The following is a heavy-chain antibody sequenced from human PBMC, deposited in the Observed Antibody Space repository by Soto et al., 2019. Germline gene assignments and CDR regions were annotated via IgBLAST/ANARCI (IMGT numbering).Heavy chain of an antibody. CDR1: GDSISTNSYY. V-gene: IGHV4-61*01. D-gene: IGHD3-10*01. Sequence: SETLSLTCTVSGDSISTNSYYWGWIRQPPGKGLEWIWYIYYSGSTNYNPSLKSRVTISVDTSKNQFSLKLSSVTAADTAVYYCARDLADYYGSGSNDGMDVWGQGTTVTVSS. CDR3: ARDLADYYGSGSNDGMDV. J-gene: IGHJ6*02. CDR2: IYYSGST.